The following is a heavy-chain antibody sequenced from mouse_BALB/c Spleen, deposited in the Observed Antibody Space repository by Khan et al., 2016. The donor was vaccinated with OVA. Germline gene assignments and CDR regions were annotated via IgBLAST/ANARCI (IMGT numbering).Heavy chain of an antibody. D-gene: IGHD1-1*01. CDR2: ISYSGGT. CDR3: ARGNYYGYYCDY. J-gene: IGHJ2*01. V-gene: IGHV3-2*02. CDR1: GYSITSGYA. Sequence: VQLKESGPGLVKPSQSLSLTCTVTGYSITSGYAWNWIRQFPGNKLEWMGYISYSGGTSYNPSLKSRISITRDTSKNQFFLQLNSVTTEDTATYYGARGNYYGYYCDYWGQGTTLTVSS.